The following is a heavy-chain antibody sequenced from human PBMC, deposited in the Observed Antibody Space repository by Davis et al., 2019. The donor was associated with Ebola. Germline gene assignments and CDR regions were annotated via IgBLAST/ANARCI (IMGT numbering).Heavy chain of an antibody. CDR2: IYSGGST. Sequence: GESLKISCAASGFTVSSNYMSWVRQAPGKGLEWVSVIYSGGSTYYADSVKGRFTISRHNSKNTLYLQMNSLRAEDTAVYYCARELSSTIFGVVITNFYYYYGMDVWGQGTTVTVSS. D-gene: IGHD3-3*01. V-gene: IGHV3-53*01. J-gene: IGHJ6*02. CDR1: GFTVSSNY. CDR3: ARELSSTIFGVVITNFYYYYGMDV.